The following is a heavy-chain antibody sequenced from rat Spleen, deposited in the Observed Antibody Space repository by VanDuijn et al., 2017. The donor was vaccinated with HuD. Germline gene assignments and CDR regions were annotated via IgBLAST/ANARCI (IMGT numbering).Heavy chain of an antibody. CDR2: ITTSGGST. J-gene: IGHJ1*01. CDR1: GFTFSNYG. V-gene: IGHV5S13*01. Sequence: EVQLVESGGGLVQPGRSLKLSCAASGFTFSNYGMAWVRQAPTKGLEWVASITTSGGSTHYRDSVKGRFTISRDNAKNTQYLQMDSLRSEDTATYYCARHPSMYWYFDFWGPGTMVTVSS. CDR3: ARHPSMYWYFDF. D-gene: IGHD1-6*01.